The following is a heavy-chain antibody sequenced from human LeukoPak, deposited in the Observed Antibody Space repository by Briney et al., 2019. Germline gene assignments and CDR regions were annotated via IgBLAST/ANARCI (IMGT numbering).Heavy chain of an antibody. D-gene: IGHD2-15*01. Sequence: GGSLRLSCAASGFSFSSYWMSWVRQAPGKGLEWVADIKQDGSEKYYVDSVKGRFTISRDNAKNTLYLQMSSLRAEDTAVYYCAKGRCSGGSCYGRGFDYWGQGTLVTVSS. V-gene: IGHV3-7*05. J-gene: IGHJ4*02. CDR3: AKGRCSGGSCYGRGFDY. CDR2: IKQDGSEK. CDR1: GFSFSSYW.